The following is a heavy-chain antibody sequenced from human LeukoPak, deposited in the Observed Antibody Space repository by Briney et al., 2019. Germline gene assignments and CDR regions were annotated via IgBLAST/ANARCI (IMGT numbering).Heavy chain of an antibody. V-gene: IGHV3-33*01. J-gene: IGHJ4*02. Sequence: GRSLRLSCAASGFTFSSYGMHWVRQAPGKGLEWVAVIWYDGSNKYYADSVKGRFTISRDNSKNTLYLQMNSLRAEDTAVYYCARERVYIREVPPLYYFGYWGQGTLVTVSS. CDR2: IWYDGSNK. CDR3: ARERVYIREVPPLYYFGY. D-gene: IGHD2-8*01. CDR1: GFTFSSYG.